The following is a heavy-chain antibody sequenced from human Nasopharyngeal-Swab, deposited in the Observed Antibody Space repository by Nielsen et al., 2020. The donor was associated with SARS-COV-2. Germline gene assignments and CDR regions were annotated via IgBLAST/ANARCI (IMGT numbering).Heavy chain of an antibody. Sequence: VRQAPGKGLEWVAVIWYDGSNKYYADSVKGRFTISRDNSKNTLYLQMNSLRAEDTAVYYCARDYYGSGKGWFDPWGQGTLVT. CDR3: ARDYYGSGKGWFDP. CDR2: IWYDGSNK. V-gene: IGHV3-33*01. J-gene: IGHJ5*02. D-gene: IGHD3-10*01.